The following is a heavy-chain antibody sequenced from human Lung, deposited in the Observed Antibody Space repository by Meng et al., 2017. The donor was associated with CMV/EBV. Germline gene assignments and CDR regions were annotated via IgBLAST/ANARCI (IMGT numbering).Heavy chain of an antibody. J-gene: IGHJ6*02. CDR2: ISSSSSYI. Sequence: SYSMNWVRQAPGKGLEWVSSISSSSSYIYYADSVKGRFTISRDNAKNSLYLQMNSLRAEDTAVYYCARGYDFWSGYYTYYYYGMDVWGQGTTVTVSS. CDR1: SYS. D-gene: IGHD3-3*01. CDR3: ARGYDFWSGYYTYYYYGMDV. V-gene: IGHV3-21*01.